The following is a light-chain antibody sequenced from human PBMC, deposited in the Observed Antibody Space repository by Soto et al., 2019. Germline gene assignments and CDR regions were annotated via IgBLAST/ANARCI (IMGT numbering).Light chain of an antibody. CDR2: AAS. CDR1: QSISTD. CDR3: QQCYSSPRT. V-gene: IGKV1-39*01. Sequence: DIQMTQSPSTLSASVGDRVTITCRASQSISTDLNWYQQKLGRAPTLLIYAASSLQSGVPSRFSGGGSGTDFTLTISILQPEDFAMYFCQQCYSSPRTFGQGTKVEIK. J-gene: IGKJ1*01.